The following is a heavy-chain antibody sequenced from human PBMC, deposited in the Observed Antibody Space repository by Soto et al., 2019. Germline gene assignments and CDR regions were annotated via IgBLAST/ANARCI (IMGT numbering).Heavy chain of an antibody. CDR3: ARDPAIYSGKFDYGLDV. Sequence: EVQLVESGGGLVQAGGSLRLFCAASGFTFSNYEMNWVRQIPGKGLEWVSYIGTRGRTIYYADSVKGLFTISRDNAKNSLYLQMNSLRAEDTAVYYCARDPAIYSGKFDYGLDVWGRGTTVTVSS. V-gene: IGHV3-48*03. CDR1: GFTFSNYE. CDR2: IGTRGRTI. J-gene: IGHJ6*02. D-gene: IGHD4-4*01.